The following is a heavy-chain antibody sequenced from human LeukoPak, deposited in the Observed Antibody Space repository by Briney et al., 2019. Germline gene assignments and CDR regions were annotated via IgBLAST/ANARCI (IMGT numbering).Heavy chain of an antibody. D-gene: IGHD4-23*01. CDR3: ARSKLRSESDFDY. CDR1: GVSISSYY. V-gene: IGHV4-59*12. CDR2: IYYSGST. Sequence: TETLSLTCTVSGVSISSYYWSWIRQPPGKGLEWIGYIYYSGSTNYNPSLKSRVTISVDTSKNQFSLKLSSVTAADTAVYYCARSKLRSESDFDYWGQGTLVTVSS. J-gene: IGHJ4*02.